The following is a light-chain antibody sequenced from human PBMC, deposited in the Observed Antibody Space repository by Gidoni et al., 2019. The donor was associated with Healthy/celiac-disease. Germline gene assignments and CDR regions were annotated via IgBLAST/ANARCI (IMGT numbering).Light chain of an antibody. V-gene: IGKV3-20*01. CDR1: QSVSSSY. CDR3: QQXGSSPGT. CDR2: GAS. J-gene: IGKJ1*01. Sequence: EIVLTQSPGTLSLSPGERATLSCRASQSVSSSYLAWYQQKPGQAPRLLIYGASSRATGLPDRXXXSGSXTDFTLTIXXLEPXDFAVYXCQQXGSSPGTFGQGTKVEIK.